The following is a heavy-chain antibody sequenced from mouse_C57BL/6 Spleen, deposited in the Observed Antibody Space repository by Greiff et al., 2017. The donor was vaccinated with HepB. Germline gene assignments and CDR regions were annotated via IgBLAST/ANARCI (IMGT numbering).Heavy chain of an antibody. J-gene: IGHJ2*01. CDR2: IWRGGST. CDR1: GFSLTSYG. V-gene: IGHV2-5*01. D-gene: IGHD3-2*02. Sequence: VKLMESGPGLVQPSQSLSITCTVSGFSLTSYGVHWVRQSPGKGLEWLGVIWRGGSTDYNAAFMSRLSLTKDNSRSQVFFKMNSLQADDTAIYYCARGSSGYFDYWGQGTTLTVSS. CDR3: ARGSSGYFDY.